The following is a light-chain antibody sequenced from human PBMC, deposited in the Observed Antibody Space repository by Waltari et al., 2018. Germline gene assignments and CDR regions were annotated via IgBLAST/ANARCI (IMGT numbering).Light chain of an antibody. CDR1: SSDVGGYNY. CDR3: SSYTSSTTWV. V-gene: IGLV2-14*01. Sequence: QSALTQPASVSGSPGQSITISCTGTSSDVGGYNYVSWYQQPPGKAPKLMIYDVSKRPSGVSNRFSGSKSGNTASLTISGLQPEDEADYYCSSYTSSTTWVFGGGTKLTVL. J-gene: IGLJ3*02. CDR2: DVS.